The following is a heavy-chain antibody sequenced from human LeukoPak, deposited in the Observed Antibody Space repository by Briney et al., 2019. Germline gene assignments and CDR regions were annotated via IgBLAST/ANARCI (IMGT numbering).Heavy chain of an antibody. D-gene: IGHD3-22*01. CDR3: TRRYNYDSSGYYYVRDAFDI. Sequence: ASVKVSCKASGYTFTSYDINWVRQATGQGLEWMGWMNPNSGNTGYAQKFQGRVTMTRNTSISTAYMELNSLKTEDTAVYYCTRRYNYDSSGYYYVRDAFDIWGQGTMVTVSS. CDR2: MNPNSGNT. V-gene: IGHV1-8*01. CDR1: GYTFTSYD. J-gene: IGHJ3*02.